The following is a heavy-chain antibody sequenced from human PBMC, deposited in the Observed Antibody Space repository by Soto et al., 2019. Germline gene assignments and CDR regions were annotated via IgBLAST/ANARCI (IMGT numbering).Heavy chain of an antibody. CDR1: GFSFSDYV. CDR2: MWYHGRDL. CDR3: AKGSPFWSLDWFDP. D-gene: IGHD3-3*01. J-gene: IGHJ5*02. Sequence: PGESLKISCAASGFSFSDYVMHLVRQAPGKGLEWVAVMWYHGRDLFYADSVKCRFTISRDNSKNTLYLQMNSLRVEDTAVYYCAKGSPFWSLDWFDPWGQGTLVTVSS. V-gene: IGHV3-33*06.